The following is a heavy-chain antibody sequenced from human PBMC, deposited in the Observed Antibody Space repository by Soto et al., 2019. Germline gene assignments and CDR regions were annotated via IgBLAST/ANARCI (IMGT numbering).Heavy chain of an antibody. CDR2: IKQDGRER. J-gene: IGHJ4*02. D-gene: IGHD3-22*01. V-gene: IGHV3-7*01. Sequence: GGSLRLSCAASGFTFSNYRMSWVRQAPWKGLEWVANIKQDGRERYYVDSVKGRFTISRDNAKNSLYLEMNSLRAEDTAVYFCARGYYYDSRGYYVDYWGQGTLVTVYS. CDR1: GFTFSNYR. CDR3: ARGYYYDSRGYYVDY.